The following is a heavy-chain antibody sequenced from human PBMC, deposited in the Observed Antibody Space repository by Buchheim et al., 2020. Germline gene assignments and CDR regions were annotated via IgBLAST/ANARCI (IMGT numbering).Heavy chain of an antibody. CDR2: ISYDGSNK. V-gene: IGHV3-30*18. CDR3: AKDGGSSSFMDV. CDR1: GFTFSSYG. D-gene: IGHD6-13*01. Sequence: QVQLVESGGGVVQPGRSLRLSCAASGFTFSSYGMHWVRQAPGKGLEWVAVISYDGSNKYYADSVKGRFTISRDNSKNTLYLQMNSLRAEDTAVYYCAKDGGSSSFMDVWGQGTT. J-gene: IGHJ6*02.